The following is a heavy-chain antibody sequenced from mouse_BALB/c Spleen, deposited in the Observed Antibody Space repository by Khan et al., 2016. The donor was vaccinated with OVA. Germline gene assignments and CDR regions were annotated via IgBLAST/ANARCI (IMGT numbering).Heavy chain of an antibody. D-gene: IGHD2-14*01. CDR1: GFSLTTYG. J-gene: IGHJ3*01. Sequence: QVQLKQSGPGLVQPSQSLSITCRVSGFSLTTYGVHWVRQSPGKGLEWLGVIRSGGNTDDNAAFISRLSITKDNSKSQVFFKMDSLQADDTGVYYCARNSYMYAFAYWGQGTLVTVSA. CDR3: ARNSYMYAFAY. CDR2: IRSGGNT. V-gene: IGHV2-2*01.